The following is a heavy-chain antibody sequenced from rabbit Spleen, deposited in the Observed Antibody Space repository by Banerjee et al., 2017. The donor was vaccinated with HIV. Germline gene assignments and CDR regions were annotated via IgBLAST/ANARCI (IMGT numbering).Heavy chain of an antibody. D-gene: IGHD2-1*01. CDR1: GFSFSSSYY. CDR2: IYTDVSGST. Sequence: QSLEESGGDLVKPGASLTLTCTASGFSFSSSYYICWVRQAPGKGLEWIGCIYTDVSGSTAYANWAKGRFTISKTSSTTVTLQVTSLTAADTATYFCARGSAAMTMVITGFYLTLWGPGTLVTVS. CDR3: ARGSAAMTMVITGFYLTL. J-gene: IGHJ4*01. V-gene: IGHV1S40*01.